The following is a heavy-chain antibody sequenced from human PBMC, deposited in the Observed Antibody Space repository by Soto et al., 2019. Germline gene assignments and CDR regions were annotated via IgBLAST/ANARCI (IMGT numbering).Heavy chain of an antibody. CDR3: ARGRRGRYCSSTSCYEPLDY. V-gene: IGHV3-21*01. CDR1: GFTFSSYS. D-gene: IGHD2-2*01. Sequence: EVQLVESGGGLVKPGGSLRLSCAASGFTFSSYSMNWVRQAPGKGLEWVSSISSSSSYIYYADSVKGRCTSSRDNAKNSLYLQMNSLSAEDTAVYYCARGRRGRYCSSTSCYEPLDYWGQGTLVTVSS. CDR2: ISSSSSYI. J-gene: IGHJ4*02.